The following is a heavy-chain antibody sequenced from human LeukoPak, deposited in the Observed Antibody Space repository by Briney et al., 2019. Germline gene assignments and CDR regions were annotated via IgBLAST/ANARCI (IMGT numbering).Heavy chain of an antibody. J-gene: IGHJ4*02. V-gene: IGHV3-48*01. D-gene: IGHD1-26*01. CDR3: ARDRTASGSYYCN. Sequence: RGSLRLSCATSGFPFSRYSMNWVRQAPGKGLEWLSYITSGSDTIYYADSVKGRFTISRDNGKNSLYLQMNSLRAEDTAVYYCARDRTASGSYYCNWGQGTLVTVSS. CDR1: GFPFSRYS. CDR2: ITSGSDTI.